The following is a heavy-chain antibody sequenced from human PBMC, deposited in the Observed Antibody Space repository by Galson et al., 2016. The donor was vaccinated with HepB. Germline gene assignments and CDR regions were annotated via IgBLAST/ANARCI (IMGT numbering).Heavy chain of an antibody. CDR1: GFTLGTFW. Sequence: SLRLSCAASGFTLGTFWVHWVRQVPGKGLVWVSRINEDGRTTNYADSVKGRFTIYRDNAKNTLKLQMNRLRAEDTAVYYCARDLSGASDSWGQGTLVTISS. D-gene: IGHD3-10*01. J-gene: IGHJ4*02. CDR2: INEDGRTT. V-gene: IGHV3-74*01. CDR3: ARDLSGASDS.